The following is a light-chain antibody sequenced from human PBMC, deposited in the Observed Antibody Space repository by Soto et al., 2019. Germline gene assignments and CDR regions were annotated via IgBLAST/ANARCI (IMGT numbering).Light chain of an antibody. Sequence: IVMTQATDSLSVSLGERATINFKSIQSPLYSSNNKNYLAWYQQKSGQPPKLLIYWASTRDSGVPDRFSGSGSGTDFTLTIASLQAEDVAVYYCHLYSCTPITFGQGGRLEI. CDR2: WAS. CDR3: HLYSCTPIT. V-gene: IGKV4-1*01. J-gene: IGKJ5*01. CDR1: QSPLYSSNNKNY.